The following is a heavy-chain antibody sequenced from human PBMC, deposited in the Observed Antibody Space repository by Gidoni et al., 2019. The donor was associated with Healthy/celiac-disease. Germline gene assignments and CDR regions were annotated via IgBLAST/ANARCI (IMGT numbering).Heavy chain of an antibody. V-gene: IGHV3-43*01. D-gene: IGHD1-1*01. J-gene: IGHJ4*02. CDR2: ISWDGGSK. CDR1: GFPFDDYT. CDR3: AKDTSRVDQTDYFDY. Sequence: EVQLVESGGVVVQPGGSLRLSCAASGFPFDDYTLHLVRQAPGKGLEWGSFISWDGGSKYYADSVKVRFTISRDNSKYSLYLQMNSLRTEDTALYYCAKDTSRVDQTDYFDYWGQGTLVTVSS.